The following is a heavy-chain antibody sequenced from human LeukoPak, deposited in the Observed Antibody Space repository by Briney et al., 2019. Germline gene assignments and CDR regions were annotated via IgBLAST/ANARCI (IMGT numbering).Heavy chain of an antibody. D-gene: IGHD5-18*01. CDR3: ARGGTWIQLWLGY. J-gene: IGHJ4*02. CDR2: ISYDGSNK. Sequence: GGSLRLSCAASGFTFSSYAMHWVRQAPGKGLEWVAVISYDGSNKYYADSVKGRFTISRDNSKNTLYLQMNSLRAEDTAVYYCARGGTWIQLWLGYWGQGTLVTVSS. V-gene: IGHV3-30-3*01. CDR1: GFTFSSYA.